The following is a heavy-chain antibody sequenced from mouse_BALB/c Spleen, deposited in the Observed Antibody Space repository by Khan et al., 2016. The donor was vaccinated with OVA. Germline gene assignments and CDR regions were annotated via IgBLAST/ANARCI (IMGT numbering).Heavy chain of an antibody. CDR2: FFPNSGGS. CDR3: VRSGYGSFAF. D-gene: IGHD1-2*01. V-gene: IGHV1S29*02. Sequence: VQLQQSGPEVVKPGASVKISCKASGYTFTDYNVDWVKQRHGKSLEWIGYFFPNSGGSGYNQKFKTKATLTVDISSSTAYMDLRNLTSEDSAVYCCVRSGYGSFAFWGQGTLVTVSA. J-gene: IGHJ3*01. CDR1: GYTFTDYN.